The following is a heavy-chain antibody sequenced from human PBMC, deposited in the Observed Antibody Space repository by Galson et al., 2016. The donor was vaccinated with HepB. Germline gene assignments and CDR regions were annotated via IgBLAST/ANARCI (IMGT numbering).Heavy chain of an antibody. Sequence: PRLSCAASGFAFSSHWMHWVRQDLGKGLVWVSRINSDGTISNYADSVKGRFTISRDNAKNTLYLQMNSLRAEDTAVYFCVRDHSVVPTTAYNWFDPWGRGTLVTVSS. CDR1: GFAFSSHW. CDR2: INSDGTIS. V-gene: IGHV3-74*01. J-gene: IGHJ5*02. D-gene: IGHD4-23*01. CDR3: VRDHSVVPTTAYNWFDP.